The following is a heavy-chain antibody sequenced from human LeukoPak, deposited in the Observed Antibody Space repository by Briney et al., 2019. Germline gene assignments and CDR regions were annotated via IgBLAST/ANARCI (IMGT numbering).Heavy chain of an antibody. V-gene: IGHV3-30-3*01. CDR2: LSTDGSRK. D-gene: IGHD3-10*01. Sequence: PGGSLRLSCGASGFTFSSHVIHWVRQAPGRGLEWVSMLSTDGSRKYYADSVKGRFSISRDNSKNTVHLEMNSLRTEDTAVYYCARDYYGSGTSTCGMYLWGQGTTVTVAS. CDR1: GFTFSSHV. J-gene: IGHJ6*02. CDR3: ARDYYGSGTSTCGMYL.